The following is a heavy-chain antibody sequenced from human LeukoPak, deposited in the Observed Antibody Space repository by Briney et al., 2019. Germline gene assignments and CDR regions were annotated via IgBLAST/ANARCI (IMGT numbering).Heavy chain of an antibody. CDR3: ANLNCSGGSCYLENWFDP. CDR1: GGTFSSYA. D-gene: IGHD2-15*01. Sequence: SVKVSCKASGGTFSSYAISWVRQAPGQGLEWMGGIIPIFGTANYAQKFQGRVTITADESTSTAYMELSSLRSEDTAVYYCANLNCSGGSCYLENWFDPWGQGTLVTVSS. V-gene: IGHV1-69*13. J-gene: IGHJ5*02. CDR2: IIPIFGTA.